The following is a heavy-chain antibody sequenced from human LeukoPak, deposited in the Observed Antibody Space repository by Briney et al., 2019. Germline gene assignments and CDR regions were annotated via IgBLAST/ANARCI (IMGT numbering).Heavy chain of an antibody. J-gene: IGHJ3*02. CDR3: ARETAAAEEDAFDI. D-gene: IGHD6-13*01. CDR2: INPGGGST. V-gene: IGHV1-46*01. Sequence: PRASVKVSCKASGYTFTNYYMHWVRQAPGQGLEWMGIINPGGGSTSYGQKFQGRVSMARDMSTSTVYMELNSLRSEDTGVYYCARETAAAEEDAFDIWGQGTMVTVS. CDR1: GYTFTNYY.